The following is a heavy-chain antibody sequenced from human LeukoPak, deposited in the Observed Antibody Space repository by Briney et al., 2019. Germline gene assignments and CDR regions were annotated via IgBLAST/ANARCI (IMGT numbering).Heavy chain of an antibody. V-gene: IGHV1-18*01. D-gene: IGHD3-22*01. CDR2: ISAYNGNT. CDR3: ARVTYYYDSSGYYPEY. Sequence: GASVKVSCKASGYTFTSYGISWVRQAPGQGLEWMGWISAYNGNTNYAQKLQGRVTMTTDTSTSTAYMELRSLRSDDTAVYYCARVTYYYDSSGYYPEYWGQGTLVTVSS. CDR1: GYTFTSYG. J-gene: IGHJ4*02.